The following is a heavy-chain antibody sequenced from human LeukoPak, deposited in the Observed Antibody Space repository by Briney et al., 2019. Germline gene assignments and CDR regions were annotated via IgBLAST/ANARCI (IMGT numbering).Heavy chain of an antibody. J-gene: IGHJ4*02. Sequence: VGSLRLSCAASGFTFSSYGMHWVRQAPGEGLGWVAVIWYDGSNKYSADSVKGRFTISRDNSKNTLYLQMSSLRAEDTAVYYCAKADYYDSSGPEINWGQGTLVTVSS. D-gene: IGHD3-22*01. CDR3: AKADYYDSSGPEIN. CDR2: IWYDGSNK. CDR1: GFTFSSYG. V-gene: IGHV3-33*06.